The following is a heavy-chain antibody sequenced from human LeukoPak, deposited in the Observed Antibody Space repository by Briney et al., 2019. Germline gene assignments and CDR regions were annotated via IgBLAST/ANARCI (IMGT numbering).Heavy chain of an antibody. Sequence: GGSLRLSCAASGFTFSSYAMSWVRQAPGKGLEWVSAISGSGGRTYYADSVKGRFTISRDNSKNTLYLQMNSLRAEDTAVYYCAKDRASPSYYYDTSGYYSSFDYWGQGTLVTVSS. D-gene: IGHD3-22*01. J-gene: IGHJ4*02. V-gene: IGHV3-23*01. CDR1: GFTFSSYA. CDR2: ISGSGGRT. CDR3: AKDRASPSYYYDTSGYYSSFDY.